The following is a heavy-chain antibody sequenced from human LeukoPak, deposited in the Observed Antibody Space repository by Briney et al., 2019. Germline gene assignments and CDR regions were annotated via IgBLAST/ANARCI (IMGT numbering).Heavy chain of an antibody. CDR2: INPNSGGT. D-gene: IGHD6-19*01. V-gene: IGHV1-2*02. CDR3: ARLRAVAGTGPLGY. CDR1: GYMLTGYF. J-gene: IGHJ4*02. Sequence: ASVKVSCKASGYMLTGYFMHWVRQAPGQELEWMGWINPNSGGTNYAQKFQGRVTMTRDTSMSTAYMELSRLRSDERSVDYCARLRAVAGTGPLGYWGQGTLVTVSS.